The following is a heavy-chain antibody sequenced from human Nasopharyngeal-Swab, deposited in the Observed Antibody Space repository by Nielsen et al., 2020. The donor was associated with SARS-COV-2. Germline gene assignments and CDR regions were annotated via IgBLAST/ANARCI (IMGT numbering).Heavy chain of an antibody. CDR1: GFTFNHAW. V-gene: IGHV3-15*01. Sequence: GESLKISCAASGFTFNHAWMSWVRQAPGKGLAWGGRIKSKTDGGTTDYAAPVKGRFTISRDDSRNTLYLQFNSLKTEDTAVYYCTTDNPPPYTSSCFLLGGALFDHWGQGTLVTVSS. CDR2: IKSKTDGGTT. D-gene: IGHD6-13*01. J-gene: IGHJ4*02. CDR3: TTDNPPPYTSSCFLLGGALFDH.